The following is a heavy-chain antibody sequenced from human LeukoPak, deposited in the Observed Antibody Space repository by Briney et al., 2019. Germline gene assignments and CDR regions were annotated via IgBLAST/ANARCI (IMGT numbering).Heavy chain of an antibody. J-gene: IGHJ6*02. Sequence: PGGSLRLSCAASGFTFNTDAMSWVRQAPGKGLWWVSGVSGSVGNTYYTDSVTGRFTIPRDNSKNTLYLEMNSLRAQDTAVYYCARDRCGDICFYGLDVWGQGTTVSVSS. CDR1: GFTFNTDA. D-gene: IGHD2-21*01. CDR3: ARDRCGDICFYGLDV. CDR2: VSGSVGNT. V-gene: IGHV3-23*01.